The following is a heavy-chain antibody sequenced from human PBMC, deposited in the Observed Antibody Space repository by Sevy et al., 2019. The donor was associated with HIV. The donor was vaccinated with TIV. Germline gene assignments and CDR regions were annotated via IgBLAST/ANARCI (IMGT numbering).Heavy chain of an antibody. D-gene: IGHD4-17*01. CDR2: FSNSGSDI. J-gene: IGHJ4*02. CDR3: ARDLPPSATTVAHFDY. Sequence: GGSLRLSCVASGFTFSSYEMNWVRQPPGKGLEWVSYFSNSGSDIHYSDSLRGRFTISRDNAKNSLFLQMNSLRAEDTAVYYCARDLPPSATTVAHFDYWGQGTLVTVSS. CDR1: GFTFSSYE. V-gene: IGHV3-48*03.